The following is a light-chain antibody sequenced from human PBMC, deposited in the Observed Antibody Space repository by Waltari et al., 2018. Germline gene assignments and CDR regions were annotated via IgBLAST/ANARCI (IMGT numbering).Light chain of an antibody. CDR1: SSAVAFYDF. Sequence: QSALTQPPSASGSPGQSVPISCTGTSSAVAFYDFVSWYKQDPGKAPKLIIYDVNKRPSGVPGRFSGSKSGNTASLIVSGLQADDEAYYYCSSYAGDNILIFGGGTKLTV. CDR2: DVN. J-gene: IGLJ2*01. CDR3: SSYAGDNILI. V-gene: IGLV2-8*01.